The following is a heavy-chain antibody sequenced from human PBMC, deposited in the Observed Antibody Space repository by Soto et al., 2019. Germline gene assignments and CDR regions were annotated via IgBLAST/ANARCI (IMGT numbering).Heavy chain of an antibody. CDR1: GYTFTSYA. Sequence: QVQLVQSGAEVKKPGASVKVSCKASGYTFTSYAMHWVRQTPGQRLEWMGWINAGNGNTKYSQKFQGRVTITRDTSASTAYMELSSLRSEDTAVYYCARGYGGPIGWFDPWGQGTLVTVSS. CDR2: INAGNGNT. J-gene: IGHJ5*02. V-gene: IGHV1-3*01. CDR3: ARGYGGPIGWFDP. D-gene: IGHD3-16*01.